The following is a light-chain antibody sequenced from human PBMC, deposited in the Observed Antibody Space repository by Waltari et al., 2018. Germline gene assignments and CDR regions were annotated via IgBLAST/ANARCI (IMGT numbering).Light chain of an antibody. J-gene: IGLJ3*02. CDR3: VLFLPIGISV. V-gene: IGLV8-61*01. Sequence: QTVVTQEPSFAVSPGGTVTLTCGLSSGSVSTSHYPSWYQQIPGQPPRPLIYSTNTRSSGVPGRLSRYILAHKAALTITGAQAGDESDYYCVLFLPIGISVFGGGTKVTVL. CDR2: STN. CDR1: SGSVSTSHY.